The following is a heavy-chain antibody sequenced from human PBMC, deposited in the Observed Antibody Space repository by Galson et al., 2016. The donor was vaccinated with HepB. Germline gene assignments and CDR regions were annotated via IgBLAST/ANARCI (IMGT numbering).Heavy chain of an antibody. Sequence: SLRLSCAASGFTFSNYAMSWVRQAPGKGLEWVSGISSSGDSTYYADSVKGRFTISRDNSKNTLYLQMNSLRAEDTAVYYCARAPVTSTTCCYYFDYWGQGTLVTVSS. D-gene: IGHD2-2*01. CDR3: ARAPVTSTTCCYYFDY. CDR1: GFTFSNYA. J-gene: IGHJ4*02. CDR2: ISSSGDST. V-gene: IGHV3-23*01.